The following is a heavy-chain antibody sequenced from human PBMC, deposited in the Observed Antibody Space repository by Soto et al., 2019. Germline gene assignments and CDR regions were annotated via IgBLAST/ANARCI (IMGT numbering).Heavy chain of an antibody. CDR2: ISYDGSNK. D-gene: IGHD1-26*01. CDR3: AKDRIVGARSFSGYFDL. J-gene: IGHJ2*01. CDR1: GFTFSSYG. Sequence: QVQLVESGGGVVQPGRSLRLSCAASGFTFSSYGMHWVRQAPGKGLEWVAVISYDGSNKYYADSVKGRFTISRDNSKNKLYLQRNSLRAEDTAVYYCAKDRIVGARSFSGYFDLWGRGTLVTVSS. V-gene: IGHV3-30*18.